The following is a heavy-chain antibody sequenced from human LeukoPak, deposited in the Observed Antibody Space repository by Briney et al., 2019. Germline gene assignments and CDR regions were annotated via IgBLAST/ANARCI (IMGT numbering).Heavy chain of an antibody. CDR3: AKRGVVIRVILVGFHKEAYYFDS. CDR2: ISDSAGST. Sequence: GGSLRLSCAVSGTTLSNYGMSWVRQAPGKGLEWVAGISDSAGSTNYADSVKGRFTISRDNRKNTLYQQMNSLRAEDTAVYFCAKRGVVIRVILVGFHKEAYYFDSWGQGALVTVSS. CDR1: GTTLSNYG. V-gene: IGHV3-23*01. D-gene: IGHD3-22*01. J-gene: IGHJ4*02.